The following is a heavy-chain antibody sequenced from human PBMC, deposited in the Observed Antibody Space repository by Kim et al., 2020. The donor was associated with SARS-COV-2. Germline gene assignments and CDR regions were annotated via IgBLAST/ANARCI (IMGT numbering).Heavy chain of an antibody. V-gene: IGHV3-21*01. CDR3: ARDPSAAIVADFGAESPPFDY. CDR1: GFTFSSYS. Sequence: GGSLRLSCAASGFTFSSYSMNWVRQAPGKGLEWVSSISSSSSYIYYADSVKGRFTISRDNAKNSLYLQMNNLRAEDTAVYYCARDPSAAIVADFGAESPPFDYWGQGTLVTVSS. D-gene: IGHD3-3*01. J-gene: IGHJ4*02. CDR2: ISSSSSYI.